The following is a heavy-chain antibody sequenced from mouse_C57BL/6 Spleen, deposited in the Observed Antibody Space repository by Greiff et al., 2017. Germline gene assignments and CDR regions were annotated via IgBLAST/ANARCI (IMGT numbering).Heavy chain of an antibody. Sequence: QVQLQQSGPELVKPGASVKISCKASGYAFSSSWMNWVKQRPGKGLEWIGRIYPGDGDTNYNGKFKGKATLTADKSSSTAYMQLSSLTSEDSAVYFCARNDYDGPFDYWGQGTTLTVSS. V-gene: IGHV1-82*01. J-gene: IGHJ2*01. D-gene: IGHD2-4*01. CDR2: IYPGDGDT. CDR1: GYAFSSSW. CDR3: ARNDYDGPFDY.